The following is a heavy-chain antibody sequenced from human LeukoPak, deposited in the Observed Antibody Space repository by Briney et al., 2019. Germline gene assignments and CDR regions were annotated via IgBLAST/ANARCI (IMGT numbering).Heavy chain of an antibody. CDR3: TADQFF. CDR1: GFTFGDYG. CDR2: IGGKAYGGTA. J-gene: IGHJ4*02. V-gene: IGHV3-49*03. Sequence: GRSLRLSGRASGFTFGDYGMSWFRQAPGKGLEWVGFIGGKAYGGTAEYAASVKGRFSISRDDSRSSAYLQMNILKTEDTDVYYCTADQFFWGQGTLVTVSS. D-gene: IGHD3-3*01.